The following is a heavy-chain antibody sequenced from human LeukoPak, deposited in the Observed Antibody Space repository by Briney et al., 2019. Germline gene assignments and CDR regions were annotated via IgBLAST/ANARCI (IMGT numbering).Heavy chain of an antibody. CDR3: AKFNWGYSSGHISDYYYYGMDV. CDR1: GFTFSSYA. CDR2: ISGCGGST. J-gene: IGHJ6*02. Sequence: GGSLRLSCAASGFTFSSYAMSWVRQAPGKGLEWVSAISGCGGSTYYADSVKGRFTISRDNSKNTLYLQMNSLRAEDTAVYYCAKFNWGYSSGHISDYYYYGMDVWGQGTTVTVSS. V-gene: IGHV3-23*01. D-gene: IGHD6-19*01.